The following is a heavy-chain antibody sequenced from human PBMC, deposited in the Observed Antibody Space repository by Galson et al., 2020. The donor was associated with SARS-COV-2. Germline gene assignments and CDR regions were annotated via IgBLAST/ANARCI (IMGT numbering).Heavy chain of an antibody. CDR2: IWYDGSNK. CDR1: GFTFSSYG. CDR3: ARDFGFGELSGKGYY. J-gene: IGHJ4*02. D-gene: IGHD3-10*01. V-gene: IGHV3-33*01. Sequence: GGSLRLSCAASGFTFSSYGMHWVRQAPGKGLEWVAVIWYDGSNKYYADSVKGRFTISRDNSKNTLYLQMNSLRAEDTAVYYCARDFGFGELSGKGYYGGQGTLVTVSS.